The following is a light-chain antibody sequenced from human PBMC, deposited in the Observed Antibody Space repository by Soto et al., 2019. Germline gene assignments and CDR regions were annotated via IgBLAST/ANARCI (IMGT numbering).Light chain of an antibody. Sequence: DIQITQSPSTLSASVGDRVTITCRASQSISSWLAWYQQKPGKAPKLLIYDVSSLESGAPSRFSGSGSGTEFTLTISSLQPDDFATYYCQQYENYWTFGQGTKVDIK. CDR1: QSISSW. J-gene: IGKJ1*01. CDR3: QQYENYWT. CDR2: DVS. V-gene: IGKV1-5*01.